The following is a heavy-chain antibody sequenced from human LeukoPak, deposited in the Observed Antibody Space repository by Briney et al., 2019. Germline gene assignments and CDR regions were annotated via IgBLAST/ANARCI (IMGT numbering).Heavy chain of an antibody. V-gene: IGHV3-74*01. J-gene: IGHJ6*02. CDR3: ARERVGSDYYGLDV. D-gene: IGHD6-25*01. CDR2: INTDGSST. Sequence: PGGSLRLSCAASGFTFNVRWMHWVRQAPGKGLVWVSRINTDGSSTAYAASVKGRFTISRDNTKNILYLQMNSLRAEDTALYYCARERVGSDYYGLDVWGQGTTVSVSS. CDR1: GFTFNVRW.